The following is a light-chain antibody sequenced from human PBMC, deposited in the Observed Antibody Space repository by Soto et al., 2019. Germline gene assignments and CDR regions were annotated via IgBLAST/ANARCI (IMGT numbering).Light chain of an antibody. V-gene: IGLV2-11*01. CDR1: SSDV. J-gene: IGLJ3*02. CDR3: SSYAGRHVWV. Sequence: QSALTQSRSVSGSPGQSVTISCTGTSSDVSWYQHHPGKAPKLMIYDVDKRPSGVPDRFAGSKSGNTASLPISGLQADDEGDYYCSSYAGRHVWVFGGGTKLTVL. CDR2: DVD.